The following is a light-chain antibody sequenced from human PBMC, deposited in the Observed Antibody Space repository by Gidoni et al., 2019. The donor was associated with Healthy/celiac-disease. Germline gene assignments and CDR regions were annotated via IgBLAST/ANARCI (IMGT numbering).Light chain of an antibody. CDR1: QSVSSN. V-gene: IGKV3-15*01. CDR3: QQYNNWPGT. Sequence: ELAMTLSPATLSVSPGERATLPCRASQSVSSNLAWYQQKPGQAPRLLIYEASTRATGIPARFSGSGSGTEFTLTISSLQSEDFAVYYCQQYNNWPGTFGEGTKVEIK. J-gene: IGKJ1*01. CDR2: EAS.